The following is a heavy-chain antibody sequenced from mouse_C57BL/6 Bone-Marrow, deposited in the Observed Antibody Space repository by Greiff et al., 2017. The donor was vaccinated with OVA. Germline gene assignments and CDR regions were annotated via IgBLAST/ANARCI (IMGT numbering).Heavy chain of an antibody. CDR2: ISSGSSTI. V-gene: IGHV5-17*01. D-gene: IGHD1-1*01. J-gene: IGHJ1*03. CDR3: ASPPLTTVKDWYFDV. Sequence: EVKLVESGGGLVKPGGSLKLSCAASGFTFSDYGMHWVRQAPEKGLEWVAYISSGSSTIYYAATLKGRFTLSRDTAKNTLFLQMTSLRSEDTAMYYCASPPLTTVKDWYFDVWGTGTTVTVSS. CDR1: GFTFSDYG.